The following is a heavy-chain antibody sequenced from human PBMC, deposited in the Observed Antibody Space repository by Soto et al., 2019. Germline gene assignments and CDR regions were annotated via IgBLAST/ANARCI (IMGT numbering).Heavy chain of an antibody. V-gene: IGHV1-18*01. J-gene: IGHJ5*02. CDR3: ARDFIQTNFGVVIALWFDP. CDR1: GYTFTSYG. D-gene: IGHD3-3*01. Sequence: ASVKVSCKASGYTFTSYGISWVRQAPGQGLEWMGWISAYNGNTNYAQKLQGRVTMTTDTSTSTAYMELRSLRSDDTAVYYCARDFIQTNFGVVIALWFDPWGQGTLVTVSS. CDR2: ISAYNGNT.